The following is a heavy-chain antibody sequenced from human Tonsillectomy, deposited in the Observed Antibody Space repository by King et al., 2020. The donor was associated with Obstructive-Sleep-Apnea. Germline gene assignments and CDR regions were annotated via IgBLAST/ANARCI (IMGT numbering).Heavy chain of an antibody. D-gene: IGHD6-19*01. Sequence: PLQESGPGLVKPSETLSLTCTVSGGSISSDYWNWLRQPPGKELEWIGYVYYSGSTNYNPSLKSRVTISIDTSKSQFSLKLNSVSAADTAVYYCARGRVAVAGFDHWGQGSLVTVSS. CDR1: GGSISSDY. CDR2: VYYSGST. CDR3: ARGRVAVAGFDH. V-gene: IGHV4-59*01. J-gene: IGHJ4*02.